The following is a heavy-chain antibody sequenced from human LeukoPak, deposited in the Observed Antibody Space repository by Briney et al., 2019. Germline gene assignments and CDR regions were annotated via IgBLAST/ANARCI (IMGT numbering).Heavy chain of an antibody. D-gene: IGHD6-6*01. Sequence: SETLSLTCAVYGGSFSAYYWSWIRQHPGKGLEWIGYIYYSGSTYYNPSLKSRVTISVDTSKNQFSLKLSSVTAADTAVYYCARDREYSSSQNYYYYYMDVWGKGTTVTVSS. J-gene: IGHJ6*03. V-gene: IGHV4-31*11. CDR2: IYYSGST. CDR1: GGSFSAYY. CDR3: ARDREYSSSQNYYYYYMDV.